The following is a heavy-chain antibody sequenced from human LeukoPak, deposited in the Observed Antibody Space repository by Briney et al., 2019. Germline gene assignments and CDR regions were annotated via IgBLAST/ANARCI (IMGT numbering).Heavy chain of an antibody. CDR2: IYSGGST. Sequence: GGSLRLSCAASGFTVSSNYMSWVRQAPGKGLEWVSVIYSGGSTYYADSVKGRFTISRDNSKNTLYLQMNSLRAEDTAVYYCARDPESGDRNSITMIVVYAFDIWGQGTMVTVSS. J-gene: IGHJ3*02. CDR3: ARDPESGDRNSITMIVVYAFDI. D-gene: IGHD3-22*01. CDR1: GFTVSSNY. V-gene: IGHV3-53*01.